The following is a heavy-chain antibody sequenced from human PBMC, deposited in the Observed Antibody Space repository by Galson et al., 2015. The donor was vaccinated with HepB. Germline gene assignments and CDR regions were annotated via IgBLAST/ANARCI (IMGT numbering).Heavy chain of an antibody. Sequence: ETLSLTCAVYGGSFSGYYWSWIRQPPGKGLEWIGEINHSGSTNYNPSLKSRVTISVDTSKNQFSLKLSSVTAADTAVYYCARSYQLLMYNWFDPWGQGTLVTVSS. CDR1: GGSFSGYY. CDR2: INHSGST. D-gene: IGHD2-2*01. J-gene: IGHJ5*02. V-gene: IGHV4-34*01. CDR3: ARSYQLLMYNWFDP.